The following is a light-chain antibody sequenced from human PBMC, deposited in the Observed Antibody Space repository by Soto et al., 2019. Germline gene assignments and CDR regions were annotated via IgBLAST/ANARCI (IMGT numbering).Light chain of an antibody. J-gene: IGLJ2*01. V-gene: IGLV1-44*01. CDR3: AAWDDSLNGVL. Sequence: QSVLTQPPSASGTPGQRVTISCSGSSSNIGSNLVNWYQQLPGTAPKLLIYSYVHRPSGVPDRFSGSKSGASASLAISGLQSEDEADSYCAAWDDSLNGVLFGGGTKLTVL. CDR2: SYV. CDR1: SSNIGSNL.